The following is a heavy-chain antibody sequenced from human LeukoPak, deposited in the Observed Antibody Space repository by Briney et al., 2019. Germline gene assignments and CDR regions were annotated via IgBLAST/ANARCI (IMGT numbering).Heavy chain of an antibody. CDR1: GVTFSNYW. V-gene: IGHV3-74*01. J-gene: IGHJ4*02. D-gene: IGHD2-2*01. CDR2: INTDGSST. Sequence: AGSLRLSCAASGVTFSNYWMHWVRQAPGKGLVWVCRINTDGSSTSYADSVKGRFTISRDNAKNTLYLQMNSLRAEDTAVYYCARDLRYCSSTSCYDPNFDYWGQGTLVTVSS. CDR3: ARDLRYCSSTSCYDPNFDY.